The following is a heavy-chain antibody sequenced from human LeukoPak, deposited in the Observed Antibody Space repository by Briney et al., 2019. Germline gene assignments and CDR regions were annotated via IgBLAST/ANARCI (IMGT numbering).Heavy chain of an antibody. J-gene: IGHJ4*02. CDR1: GFTFSTYW. V-gene: IGHV3-7*01. D-gene: IGHD4-17*01. CDR3: AREGSGHYFYFFDS. Sequence: GGSLRLSCAASGFTFSTYWMGWVRQTPGKGLEWVANIKPDGGEKYYVDSVKGRFTISRDNAKNSLYLQMNSLRAEDTAFYYCAREGSGHYFYFFDSWGQGALVTVSS. CDR2: IKPDGGEK.